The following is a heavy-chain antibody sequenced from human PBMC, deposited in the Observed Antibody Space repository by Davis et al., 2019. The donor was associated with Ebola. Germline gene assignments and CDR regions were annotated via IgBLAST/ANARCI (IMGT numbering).Heavy chain of an antibody. CDR2: IYPGDSDT. V-gene: IGHV5-51*01. Sequence: YWSWIRQPPGKGLEWMGIIYPGDSDTRYSPSFQGQVTISADKSISTAYLQWSSLKASDTAMYYCARHGSFYYYYYGMDVWGKGTTVTVSS. CDR1: YW. J-gene: IGHJ6*04. CDR3: ARHGSFYYYYYGMDV.